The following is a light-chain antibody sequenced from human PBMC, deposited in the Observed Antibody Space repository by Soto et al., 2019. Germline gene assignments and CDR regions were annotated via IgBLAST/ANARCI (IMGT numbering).Light chain of an antibody. V-gene: IGLV2-23*01. J-gene: IGLJ2*01. CDR1: SSDRIGTYHL. CDR3: CSYSPSTDFVV. CDR2: AGR. Sequence: QSALTQPASVSGSPGQSITISCTGTSSDRIGTYHLVSCYQQHPGTAPKLIFDAGRGRPSGVSDRFSVSTSYNTASLTISGRQAADEADYYCCSYSPSTDFVVFGGGTKLTVL.